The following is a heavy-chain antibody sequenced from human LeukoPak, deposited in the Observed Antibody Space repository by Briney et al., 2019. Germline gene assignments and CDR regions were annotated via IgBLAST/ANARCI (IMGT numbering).Heavy chain of an antibody. CDR1: GFTFSSYA. V-gene: IGHV3-30*04. CDR3: AKDRVAVAGGFDY. Sequence: GGSLRLSCAASGFTFSSYAMHWVRQAPGKGLEWVAVISYDGSNKYYADSVKGRFTISRDNSKNTLYLQMNSLRAEDTAVYYCAKDRVAVAGGFDYWGQGTLVTVSS. J-gene: IGHJ4*02. CDR2: ISYDGSNK. D-gene: IGHD6-19*01.